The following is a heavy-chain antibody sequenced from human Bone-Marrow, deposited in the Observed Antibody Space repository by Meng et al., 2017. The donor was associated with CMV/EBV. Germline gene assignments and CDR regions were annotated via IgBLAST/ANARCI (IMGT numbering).Heavy chain of an antibody. CDR1: GFKFDEYG. V-gene: IGHV3-20*04. D-gene: IGHD1-26*01. Sequence: GGSLRLSCAASGFKFDEYGMSWVRQVPGKGLEWVSGINWKGETDKLDSVKGRFTISRDNAKNSLYLQMNSLNAEDTALYYCARDALRWEVLRGAFDIWGQGTMVTVSS. J-gene: IGHJ3*02. CDR2: INWKGET. CDR3: ARDALRWEVLRGAFDI.